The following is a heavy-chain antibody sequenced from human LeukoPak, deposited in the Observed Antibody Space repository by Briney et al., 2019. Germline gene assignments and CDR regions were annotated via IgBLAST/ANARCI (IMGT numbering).Heavy chain of an antibody. CDR2: IFHTGNT. V-gene: IGHV4-30-2*01. CDR1: GGSIGGAVYP. Sequence: SETLSLTCAVSGGSIGGAVYPWNWIRQPPGKGLEWLGYIFHTGNTYYSPSLKSRVTISVDRSKNQFSLKLSSLTAADTAMYFCARGNSDYPYFFDYWGQGALVTVSS. CDR3: ARGNSDYPYFFDY. D-gene: IGHD5-12*01. J-gene: IGHJ4*02.